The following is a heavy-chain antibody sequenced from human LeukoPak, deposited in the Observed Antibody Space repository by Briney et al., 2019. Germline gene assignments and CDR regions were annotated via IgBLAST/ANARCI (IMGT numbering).Heavy chain of an antibody. Sequence: PGGALRLSCIASLFSPGVYTICCVRHAPGRGQEWVDLIRSKAYDGTSEYAASVKGRFTISRDDSKSIAYLQMNSLKTEDTAVYYCTRSHPISYWGQRTLVNVSS. J-gene: IGHJ4*02. CDR1: LFSPGVYT. CDR2: IRSKAYDGTS. CDR3: TRSHPISY. V-gene: IGHV3-49*04.